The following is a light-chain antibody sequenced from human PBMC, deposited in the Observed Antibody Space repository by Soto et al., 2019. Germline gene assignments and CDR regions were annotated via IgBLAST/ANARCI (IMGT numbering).Light chain of an antibody. V-gene: IGLV1-40*01. J-gene: IGLJ1*01. CDR1: SSNIGAGYN. CDR2: GNN. Sequence: QLVLTQPSSVSGDPGQTVTLYCTGSSSNIGAGYNVHWYQQLPGTAPKLLIHGNNNRPSGVPDRFSGSKSGTSASLAITGLQVEDEGNYYCQSYDNRLRAVFGTGTKVTVL. CDR3: QSYDNRLRAV.